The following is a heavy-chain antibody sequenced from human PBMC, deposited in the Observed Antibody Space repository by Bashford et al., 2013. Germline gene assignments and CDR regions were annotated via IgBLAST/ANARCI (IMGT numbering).Heavy chain of an antibody. V-gene: IGHV3-30-3*01. J-gene: IGHJ6*02. Sequence: GSLRLSCEASGFTFSPYYMHWVRQAPGKGLEWVSVISYDENKKYYADSVKGRFTISRDNSKNTLYLEMNGLRGEDTAVYYCARPGSTSCIGACHYYGMDVWGQGTTVTVSS. CDR2: ISYDENKK. D-gene: IGHD2-2*01. CDR3: ARPGSTSCIGACHYYGMDV. CDR1: GFTFSPYY.